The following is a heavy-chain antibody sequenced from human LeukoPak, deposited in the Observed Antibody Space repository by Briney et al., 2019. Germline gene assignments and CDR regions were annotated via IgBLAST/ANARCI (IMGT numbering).Heavy chain of an antibody. CDR2: IYYSGST. J-gene: IGHJ4*02. D-gene: IGHD4-17*01. CDR1: GGSISSGGYY. V-gene: IGHV4-31*03. Sequence: SQTLSLTCTVSGGSISSGGYYWRWIRQHPGKGLEWIGYIYYSGSTYYNPSLKSRVTISVDTSKNQFSLKLSSVTAADTAVYYCATMTTVTTVDYWGQGTLVTVSS. CDR3: ATMTTVTTVDY.